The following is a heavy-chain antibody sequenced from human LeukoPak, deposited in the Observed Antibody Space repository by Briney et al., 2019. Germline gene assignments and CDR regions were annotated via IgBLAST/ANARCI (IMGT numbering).Heavy chain of an antibody. Sequence: GGSLRLSCAASGFTFSSYAMSWVRQAPGEGLEWVSGISASGGGTYYADSVKGRFTISRDNSKNTLYLQMNSLRAEDTAVYYCAKGEYSSSWYAEYFQHWGQGTLVTVSS. V-gene: IGHV3-23*01. D-gene: IGHD6-13*01. J-gene: IGHJ1*01. CDR2: ISASGGGT. CDR1: GFTFSSYA. CDR3: AKGEYSSSWYAEYFQH.